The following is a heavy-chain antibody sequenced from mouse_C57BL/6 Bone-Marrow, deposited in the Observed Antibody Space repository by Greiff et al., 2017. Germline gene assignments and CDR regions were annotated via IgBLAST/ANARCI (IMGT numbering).Heavy chain of an antibody. Sequence: VQLQQSGTGLVKPGASVKLSCKASGYTFTSYWMHWVKQRPGQGLEWIGNINPSNGGTNYNEKFKSKATLTVDKSSSTAYMQLSSLTSEDSAVYYCARPDRLRRGAWFAYWGQGTLVTVSA. CDR2: INPSNGGT. J-gene: IGHJ3*01. D-gene: IGHD2-4*01. V-gene: IGHV1-53*01. CDR3: ARPDRLRRGAWFAY. CDR1: GYTFTSYW.